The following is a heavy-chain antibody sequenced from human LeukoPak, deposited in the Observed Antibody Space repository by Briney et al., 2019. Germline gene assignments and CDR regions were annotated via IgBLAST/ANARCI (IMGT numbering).Heavy chain of an antibody. Sequence: ASVKVSCKASGYTYTSYGISWVRQAPGQGLEWMGWISAYNGNTNYAQKLQGRVTMTTDTSTSTAYMELRSLRSDDTAVYYCARVSPVVVPAASDYWGQGTLVTVSS. J-gene: IGHJ4*02. D-gene: IGHD2-2*01. CDR2: ISAYNGNT. CDR3: ARVSPVVVPAASDY. CDR1: GYTYTSYG. V-gene: IGHV1-18*01.